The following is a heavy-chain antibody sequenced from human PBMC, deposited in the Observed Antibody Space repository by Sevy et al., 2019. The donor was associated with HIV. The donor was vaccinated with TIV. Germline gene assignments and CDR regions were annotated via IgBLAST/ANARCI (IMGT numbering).Heavy chain of an antibody. CDR1: GGSIGSNSFY. D-gene: IGHD3-22*01. CDR2: VSYGGST. CDR3: ARQKVPSAYYYDTSGRQGKADFDS. J-gene: IGHJ4*02. V-gene: IGHV4-39*01. Sequence: SETLSLTCTVSGGSIGSNSFYWGWIRQPPGKELEWIGTVSYGGSTYYNPSLRCQVTISVDASKKRFSLKLSSVTAADKAVYYCARQKVPSAYYYDTSGRQGKADFDSWGQGTLVTVSS.